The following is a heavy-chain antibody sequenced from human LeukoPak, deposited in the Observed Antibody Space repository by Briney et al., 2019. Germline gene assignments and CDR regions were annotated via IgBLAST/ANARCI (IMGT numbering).Heavy chain of an antibody. Sequence: GGSLRLSCAASGFTFSSYSMNWVRQAPGKGLEWFSSISSSSSYIYYADSVKGRFTISRDNAKNSLYLQMNSLRAEDTAVYYCARDYCSSTSCSSPIPYYYYGMDVWGQGTTVTVSS. V-gene: IGHV3-21*01. CDR3: ARDYCSSTSCSSPIPYYYYGMDV. D-gene: IGHD2-2*01. CDR1: GFTFSSYS. J-gene: IGHJ6*02. CDR2: ISSSSSYI.